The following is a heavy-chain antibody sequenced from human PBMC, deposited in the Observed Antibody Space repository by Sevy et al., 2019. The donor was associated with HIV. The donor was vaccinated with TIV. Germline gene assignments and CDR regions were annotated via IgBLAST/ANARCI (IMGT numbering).Heavy chain of an antibody. V-gene: IGHV3-23*01. Sequence: GGSLRLSCAASGFTFSSYAMSWVRQAPGKGLEWVSAISGSGGSTYYADSVKGRFTISRDNSKNTLYLQMNSLRAEDTAVYYWATRESASSGWYASDAFDIWGQGTMVTVSS. CDR2: ISGSGGST. D-gene: IGHD6-19*01. CDR1: GFTFSSYA. CDR3: ATRESASSGWYASDAFDI. J-gene: IGHJ3*02.